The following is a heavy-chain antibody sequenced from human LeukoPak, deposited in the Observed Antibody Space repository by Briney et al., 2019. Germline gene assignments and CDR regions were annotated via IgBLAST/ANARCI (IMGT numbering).Heavy chain of an antibody. V-gene: IGHV4-38-2*02. J-gene: IGHJ3*02. CDR3: ARVHEGYNYVAFDI. CDR1: GYSFTSPYY. D-gene: IGHD5-24*01. Sequence: SETLSLTCTASGYSFTSPYYQGLLQPPPREGQEVSWIFSHNGCTYYNPSFKSRVTISVDTSKNQFSLKLSSVTAADTAVYYCARVHEGYNYVAFDIWGQGTMVTVYS. CDR2: FSHNGCT.